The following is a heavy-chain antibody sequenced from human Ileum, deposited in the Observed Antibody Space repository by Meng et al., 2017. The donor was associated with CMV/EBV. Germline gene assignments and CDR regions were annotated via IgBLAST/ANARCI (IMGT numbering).Heavy chain of an antibody. CDR1: GDSISSYH. D-gene: IGHD2-15*01. CDR2: IYTSGSS. J-gene: IGHJ4*02. Sequence: QVQLQESGPVLVKPSETLSLTCGVSGDSISSYHWGWIRQPAGKGLEWIGRIYTSGSSSYNPSLKSRVTMSVDKSKNQVSLKLTSVTAADTAVYYCARDVRLVGHFDYWGQGTLVTVSS. CDR3: ARDVRLVGHFDY. V-gene: IGHV4-4*07.